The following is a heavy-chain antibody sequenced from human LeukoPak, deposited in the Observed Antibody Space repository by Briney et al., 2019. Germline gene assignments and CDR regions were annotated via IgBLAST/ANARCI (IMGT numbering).Heavy chain of an antibody. J-gene: IGHJ4*02. CDR1: GFTFRNYV. Sequence: GRSLRLSCAASGFTFRNYVMHWVRQAPDKGLEWVAIIWYDGSKKYYADSVRGRFTISRDNSKNTVFLQMNNLSPEDTAVYYCAKGGLAAAGIDYWGQGTLVTVSS. D-gene: IGHD6-13*01. CDR3: AKGGLAAAGIDY. CDR2: IWYDGSKK. V-gene: IGHV3-33*06.